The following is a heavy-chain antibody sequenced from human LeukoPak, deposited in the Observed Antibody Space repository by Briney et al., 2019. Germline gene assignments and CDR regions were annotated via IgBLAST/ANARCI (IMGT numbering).Heavy chain of an antibody. CDR3: AKGTLDIVVVPAAPKVYYFDY. D-gene: IGHD2-2*01. J-gene: IGHJ4*02. V-gene: IGHV3-23*01. CDR1: GFTFSSYA. CDR2: ISGSGGST. Sequence: GGSLRLSCAASGFTFSSYAMSWVRQAPGKGLEWVSAISGSGGSTYYADSVKGRFTISRDNSKNTLYLQMNSLRAEDTAVYYCAKGTLDIVVVPAAPKVYYFDYWGQGTLVTVSP.